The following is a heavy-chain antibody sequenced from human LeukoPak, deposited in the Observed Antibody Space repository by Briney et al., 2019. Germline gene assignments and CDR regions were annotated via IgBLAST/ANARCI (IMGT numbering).Heavy chain of an antibody. D-gene: IGHD3-10*01. Sequence: GGSLRLSCATSGFTFSGYYMTWVRQAPGKGLEWEASIRDDGSAKFYVDSVKGRFTISRDNAKNSLDLQLNSLRAEDAAVYYCVRRQWFGGGDDYWGQGTLVTVSS. CDR2: IRDDGSAK. CDR1: GFTFSGYY. J-gene: IGHJ4*02. V-gene: IGHV3-7*01. CDR3: VRRQWFGGGDDY.